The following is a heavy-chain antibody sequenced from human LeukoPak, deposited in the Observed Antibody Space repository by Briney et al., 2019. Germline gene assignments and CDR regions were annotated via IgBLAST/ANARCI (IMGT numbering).Heavy chain of an antibody. J-gene: IGHJ4*02. CDR2: IKSQKDGGTI. CDR1: RFTFIYW. Sequence: GGSLRLSCAVSRFTFIYWMSWVRQAPGKGLEWVGRIKSQKDGGTIDYAAPVKGRFTISRDDSKNTPYLQMNSLKIEDTAVYYCTTGSSYSGLDNWGQGTLVTVPS. D-gene: IGHD6-25*01. CDR3: TTGSSYSGLDN. V-gene: IGHV3-15*01.